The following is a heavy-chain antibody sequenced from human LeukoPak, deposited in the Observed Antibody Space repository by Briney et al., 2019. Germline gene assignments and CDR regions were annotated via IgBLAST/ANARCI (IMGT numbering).Heavy chain of an antibody. D-gene: IGHD6-19*01. CDR2: IYYSGST. Sequence: SETLSLTCTVSGGSISSYYWSWIRQPPGKGLEWIGYIYYSGSTNYNPSLKSRGTISVDTSKNQFSLKLSSVPAADTAVYYCARGQYSSGWIHYYYYMDVWGKGTTVTISS. J-gene: IGHJ6*03. CDR3: ARGQYSSGWIHYYYYMDV. CDR1: GGSISSYY. V-gene: IGHV4-59*01.